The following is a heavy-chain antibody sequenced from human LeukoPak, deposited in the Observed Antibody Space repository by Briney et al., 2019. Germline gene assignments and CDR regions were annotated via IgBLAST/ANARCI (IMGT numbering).Heavy chain of an antibody. V-gene: IGHV4-34*01. CDR1: GGSFGDFY. CDR3: AREAMYSYGNNFDY. J-gene: IGHJ4*02. Sequence: SETLSLTCAVSGGSFGDFYWSWIRQPPGKGLEWIGEINHSGYTNYYPSLKSRVTISVDTSKNQFSLRLSSVTAADTAVYHCAREAMYSYGNNFDYWGQGTLVTVSS. CDR2: INHSGYT. D-gene: IGHD5-18*01.